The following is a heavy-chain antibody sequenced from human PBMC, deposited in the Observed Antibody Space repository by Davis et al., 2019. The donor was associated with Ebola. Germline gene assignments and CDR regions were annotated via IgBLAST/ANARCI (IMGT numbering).Heavy chain of an antibody. D-gene: IGHD3-16*02. J-gene: IGHJ6*02. CDR3: ARDRVRLGELSLYYYGMDV. V-gene: IGHV1-3*01. CDR2: INAGNGNT. CDR1: GYTFTSYA. Sequence: AASVKVSCKASGYTFTSYAMHWVRQAPGQRLEWMGWINAGNGNTKYSQKFQGRVTITADESTSTAYMELSSLRSEDTAVYYCARDRVRLGELSLYYYGMDVWGQGTTVTVSS.